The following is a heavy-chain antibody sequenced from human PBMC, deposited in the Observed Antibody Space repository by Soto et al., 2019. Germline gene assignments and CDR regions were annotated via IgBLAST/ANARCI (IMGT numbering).Heavy chain of an antibody. Sequence: EVQLLESGGGLVQPGGSLRLSCAASGFTFSSYAMSWVRQAPGKGLEWVSAISGSGGSTYYADSVKGRFTISRDNSKNTLYLHMNSLRAKDTAVYYCAKDLSVVVVSATPGEPDYWGQGTLVTVSS. CDR1: GFTFSSYA. V-gene: IGHV3-23*01. J-gene: IGHJ4*02. CDR3: AKDLSVVVVSATPGEPDY. D-gene: IGHD2-15*01. CDR2: ISGSGGST.